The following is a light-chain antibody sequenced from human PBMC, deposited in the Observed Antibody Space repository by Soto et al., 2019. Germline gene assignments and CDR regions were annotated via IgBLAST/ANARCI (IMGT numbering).Light chain of an antibody. J-gene: IGKJ3*01. Sequence: AIRMTQSPSSLSASTGDRITITCRASQGISRYLAWYQQKPGKAPQLLIYGASTLQSGVTSRFSGSGSGTDFTLTISSLQSEDFATYYCQQYYGYPLTFGPGTKVDIK. CDR2: GAS. CDR1: QGISRY. CDR3: QQYYGYPLT. V-gene: IGKV1-8*01.